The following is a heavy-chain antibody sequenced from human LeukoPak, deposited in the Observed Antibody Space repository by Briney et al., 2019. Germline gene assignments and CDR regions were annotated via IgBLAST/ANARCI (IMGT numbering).Heavy chain of an antibody. CDR1: GGSVSSGSYY. Sequence: SETLSLTCTVSGGSVSSGSYYWSWIRQPPGKGLERIGYIYYSGSTNYNPSLKSRVTISVDTSKNQFSLRLSSVTAADTAVYYCARVGVTSGPQIDYWGQGTLVTVSS. CDR2: IYYSGST. D-gene: IGHD2-21*02. V-gene: IGHV4-61*01. CDR3: ARVGVTSGPQIDY. J-gene: IGHJ4*02.